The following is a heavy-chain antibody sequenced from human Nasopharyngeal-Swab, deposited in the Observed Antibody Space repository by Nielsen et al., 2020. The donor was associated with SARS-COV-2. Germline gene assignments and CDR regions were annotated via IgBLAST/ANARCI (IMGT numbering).Heavy chain of an antibody. D-gene: IGHD5-18*01. CDR3: ARTGYSFGFDAFDV. V-gene: IGHV3-21*01. Sequence: GGSLRLSCAASGFTLSSYSMNWVRQAPGKGLEWVPSISSSSTYIYYADSVKGRFTISRDNAKNSLYLQMNSLRAEDTAVYYCARTGYSFGFDAFDVWGQGTMVTVSS. CDR1: GFTLSSYS. CDR2: ISSSSTYI. J-gene: IGHJ3*01.